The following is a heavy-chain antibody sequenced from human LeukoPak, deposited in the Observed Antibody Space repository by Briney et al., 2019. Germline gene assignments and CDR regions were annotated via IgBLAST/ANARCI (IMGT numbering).Heavy chain of an antibody. J-gene: IGHJ5*02. CDR1: GFTFSNLA. Sequence: GGSLRLSCAASGFTFSNLAMMWVRQAPATGLQWVSTITGYGATFYSDAVRGRFTIFRETSMNTLFLQMNSLGAEDTAVYYCAKGAAAGKVDWFDTWGEGSLVTVSS. D-gene: IGHD6-13*01. CDR3: AKGAAAGKVDWFDT. V-gene: IGHV3-23*01. CDR2: ITGYGAT.